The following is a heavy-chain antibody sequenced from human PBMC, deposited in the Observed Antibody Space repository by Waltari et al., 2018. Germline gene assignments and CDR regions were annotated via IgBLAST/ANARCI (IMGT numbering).Heavy chain of an antibody. V-gene: IGHV3-23*01. Sequence: VQLLEGGGGCVEHGGALRCSCAAAGCTFNREALSWVRQAPGKGLEWVSAISGSGGSTYYADSVKGRFTISRDNSKNTLYLQMNSLRAEDTAVYYCAKGWDGYNPAYWGQGTLVTVSS. CDR3: AKGWDGYNPAY. CDR1: GCTFNREA. CDR2: ISGSGGST. J-gene: IGHJ4*02. D-gene: IGHD5-12*01.